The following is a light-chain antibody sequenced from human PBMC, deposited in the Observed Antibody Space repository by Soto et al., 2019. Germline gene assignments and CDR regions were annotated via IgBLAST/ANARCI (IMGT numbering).Light chain of an antibody. Sequence: EIVMTQSPATLSVSPGERATLSCRASQSVSSNLAWYQQKPGQAPRLLIYGASTRATGIPARFSGSGSGTDFTLTISSLQSEDFALYYCQQYDNWPGFGPGTKVDIK. CDR2: GAS. CDR3: QQYDNWPG. J-gene: IGKJ3*01. CDR1: QSVSSN. V-gene: IGKV3-15*01.